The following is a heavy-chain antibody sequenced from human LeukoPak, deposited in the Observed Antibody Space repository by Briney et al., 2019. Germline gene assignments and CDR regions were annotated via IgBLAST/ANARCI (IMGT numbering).Heavy chain of an antibody. CDR3: ARDPRTVRI. J-gene: IGHJ4*02. Sequence: GSLRLSCAASGFTFSDNYMTWVRQAPGKGLEWLSYISGNGGVIQYADSVKGRFTISRDNAKNLLYLQMDSLRVEDTAIYYCARDPRTVRIWGQGTLVTVSS. CDR2: ISGNGGVI. D-gene: IGHD1-1*01. CDR1: GFTFSDNY. V-gene: IGHV3-11*04.